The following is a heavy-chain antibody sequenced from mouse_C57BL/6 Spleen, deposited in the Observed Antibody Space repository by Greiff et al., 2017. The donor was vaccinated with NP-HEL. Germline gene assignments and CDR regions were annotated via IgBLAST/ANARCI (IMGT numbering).Heavy chain of an antibody. J-gene: IGHJ1*03. Sequence: QVQLKESGAELARPGASVKMSCKASGYTFTSYTMHWVKQRPGQGLEWIGYINPSSGYTKYNQKFKDKATLTADKSSSTAYMQLSSLTSEDSAVYYCARGATVVATPYWYFDVWGTGTTVTVSS. CDR1: GYTFTSYT. CDR2: INPSSGYT. D-gene: IGHD1-1*01. V-gene: IGHV1-4*01. CDR3: ARGATVVATPYWYFDV.